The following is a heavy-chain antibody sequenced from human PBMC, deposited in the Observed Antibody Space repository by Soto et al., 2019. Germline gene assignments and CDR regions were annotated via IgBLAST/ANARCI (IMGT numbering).Heavy chain of an antibody. CDR2: IMPMYGIG. V-gene: IGHV1-69*01. J-gene: IGHJ6*02. Sequence: QVQLVQSGAEVEKPGSSVKVSCKASGGTFSSYACSWVRQAPGQGLEWMGGIMPMYGIGNYAEKFQGRVTITADESTSTAYMEMSSLRSEDTAIYYCARSFRTQYFHAMDVWGQGTTVTVS. CDR1: GGTFSSYA. CDR3: ARSFRTQYFHAMDV.